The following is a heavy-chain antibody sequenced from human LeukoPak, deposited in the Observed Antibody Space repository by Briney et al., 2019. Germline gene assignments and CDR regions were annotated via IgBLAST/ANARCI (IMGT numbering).Heavy chain of an antibody. D-gene: IGHD3-9*01. J-gene: IGHJ3*02. Sequence: GASVKVSCKASGYTFTSYDISWVRQATGQGLEWMGWMNPNSDNTGYAQKFQGRVTMTRNTSISTAYMELSSLRSEDTAVYYCASSSYDILTGPIDAFDIWGQGTMVTVSS. CDR1: GYTFTSYD. CDR2: MNPNSDNT. CDR3: ASSSYDILTGPIDAFDI. V-gene: IGHV1-8*01.